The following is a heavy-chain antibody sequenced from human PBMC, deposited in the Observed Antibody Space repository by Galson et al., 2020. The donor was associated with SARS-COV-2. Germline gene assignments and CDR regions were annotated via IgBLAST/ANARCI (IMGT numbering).Heavy chain of an antibody. D-gene: IGHD3-3*01. CDR2: IRYDGSNK. J-gene: IGHJ4*02. CDR1: GFTFSSYG. V-gene: IGHV3-30*02. CDR3: AKDGLAEVYDFWSGYYTSYYFDY. Sequence: GGSLRLSCAASGFTFSSYGMHWVRQAPGKGLEWVAFIRYDGSNKYYADSVKGRFTISRDNSKNTLYLQMNSLRAEDTAVYYCAKDGLAEVYDFWSGYYTSYYFDYWGQGTLVTVSS.